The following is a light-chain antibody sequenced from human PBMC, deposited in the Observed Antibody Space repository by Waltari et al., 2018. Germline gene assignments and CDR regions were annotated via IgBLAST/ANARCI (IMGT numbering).Light chain of an antibody. CDR1: SSDVGGYNY. V-gene: IGLV2-11*01. Sequence: QSALTQPRSVSGSPGQSVTVSCTGTSSDVGGYNYVSWSQQHPGKAPKLMIYYVPKRPSGVPDRFSGSKSGNTASLTISGLQTEDEADYYCCSYAGSYTWVFGGGTKLTVL. CDR2: YVP. CDR3: CSYAGSYTWV. J-gene: IGLJ3*02.